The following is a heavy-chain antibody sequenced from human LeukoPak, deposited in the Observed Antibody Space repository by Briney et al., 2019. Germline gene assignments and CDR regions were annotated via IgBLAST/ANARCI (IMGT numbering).Heavy chain of an antibody. J-gene: IGHJ4*02. D-gene: IGHD2-2*01. CDR1: GGSITNYY. Sequence: SETLSLTCTVSGGSITNYYWTWIRQPPGKELEWIGFIYYSGSTNYSPSLKSRVTISVDTSKNQFSLKLSSVTAADTAVYYCARGRREGSSTSCSFDYWGQGTLVTVSS. CDR3: ARGRREGSSTSCSFDY. V-gene: IGHV4-59*01. CDR2: IYYSGST.